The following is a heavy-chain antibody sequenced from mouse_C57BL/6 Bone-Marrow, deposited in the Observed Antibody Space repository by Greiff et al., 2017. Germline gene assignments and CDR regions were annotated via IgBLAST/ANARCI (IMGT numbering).Heavy chain of an antibody. Sequence: QVQLQQPGAELVKPGASVKLSCKASGYTFTSYWMHWVKQRPGQGLEWIGMIHPNSGSTNYNEKFKSKATLTVDKSSSTAYMQLSSLSSEDSAVYYCAREGVWYFDVWGTETTVTVSS. CDR3: AREGVWYFDV. V-gene: IGHV1-64*01. CDR2: IHPNSGST. J-gene: IGHJ1*03. CDR1: GYTFTSYW.